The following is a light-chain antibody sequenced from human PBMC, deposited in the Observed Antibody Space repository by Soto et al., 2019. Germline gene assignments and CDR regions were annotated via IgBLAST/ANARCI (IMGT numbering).Light chain of an antibody. CDR1: GRDIGAYDY. V-gene: IGLV2-14*01. CDR2: GVK. CDR3: SSYTTSYFYV. J-gene: IGLJ1*01. Sequence: QSALTQPASVSGSPGQSITISCTGSGRDIGAYDYVSWYQQHPGKAPKLLIYGVKNRPSGVSYRFSASKSAFTASLTISALQAEDEAHYYCSSYTTSYFYVFGPGTKVTVL.